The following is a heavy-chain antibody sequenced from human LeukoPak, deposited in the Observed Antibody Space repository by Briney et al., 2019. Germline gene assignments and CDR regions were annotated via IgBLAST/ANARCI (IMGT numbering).Heavy chain of an antibody. Sequence: PSETLSLTCTVSGGSISSYYWSWIRQPPGKGLEWIGYIYYSGSTNYNPSLKSRVTISVDTSKNQFSLKLSSVTAADTAVYYCAREIDYGDPYFDYWGQGTLVTVSS. CDR3: AREIDYGDPYFDY. CDR2: IYYSGST. CDR1: GGSISSYY. J-gene: IGHJ4*02. D-gene: IGHD4-17*01. V-gene: IGHV4-59*01.